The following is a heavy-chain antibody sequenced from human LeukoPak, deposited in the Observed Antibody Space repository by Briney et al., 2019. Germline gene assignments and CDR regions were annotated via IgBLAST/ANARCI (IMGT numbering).Heavy chain of an antibody. V-gene: IGHV3-74*01. CDR1: GFIFSSYW. CDR2: INSDGSST. CDR3: ARPRYCTNGVCSDAFDI. J-gene: IGHJ3*02. D-gene: IGHD2-8*01. Sequence: GGSLRLSCAASGFIFSSYWMHWVRQAPGKGLVWVSRINSDGSSTSYADSVKGRFTISRDNAKNTLYLQMNSLRAEDTAVYYCARPRYCTNGVCSDAFDIWGQGTMVTVSS.